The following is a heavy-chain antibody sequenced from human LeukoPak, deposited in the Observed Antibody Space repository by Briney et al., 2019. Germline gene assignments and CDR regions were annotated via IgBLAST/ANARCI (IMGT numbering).Heavy chain of an antibody. CDR3: ARVYGDYGWVFDY. D-gene: IGHD4-17*01. V-gene: IGHV4-61*01. CDR1: GGSVSSGSCY. CDR2: IYYSGST. J-gene: IGHJ4*02. Sequence: PSETLSLTCTVSGGSVSSGSCYWSWIRQPPGKGLEWIGYIYYSGSTNYNPSLKSRVTISVDTSKNQFSLKLSSVTAADTAVYYCARVYGDYGWVFDYWGQGTLVTVSS.